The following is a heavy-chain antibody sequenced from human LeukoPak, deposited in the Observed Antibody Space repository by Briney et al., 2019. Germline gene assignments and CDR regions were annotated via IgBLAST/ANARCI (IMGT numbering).Heavy chain of an antibody. CDR1: GFTFSSYS. Sequence: PGGSLRLSCAASGFTFSSYSMNWVRQAPGKGLEWVSSISSSSSYIYYADSVKGRFTISRDNAKNSLYLQMNSLRAEDTAVYYCARGSRVRGAPSPDYWGQGTLVTVSS. CDR3: ARGSRVRGAPSPDY. D-gene: IGHD3-10*01. J-gene: IGHJ4*02. CDR2: ISSSSSYI. V-gene: IGHV3-21*01.